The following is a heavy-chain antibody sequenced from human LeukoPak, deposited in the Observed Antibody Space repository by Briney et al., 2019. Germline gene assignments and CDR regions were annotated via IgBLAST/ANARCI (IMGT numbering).Heavy chain of an antibody. CDR1: GGSISSYY. CDR3: ARDPSGYYFDY. J-gene: IGHJ4*02. Sequence: SETLSLTCTVSGGSISSYYWSWVRQPPGKGLEWIGFVYYTGSTNYSPSLKSRVTISVDTSKNQFSLKLRSVTAADTAVYYCARDPSGYYFDYWGQGTLVTVSS. V-gene: IGHV4-59*01. CDR2: VYYTGST.